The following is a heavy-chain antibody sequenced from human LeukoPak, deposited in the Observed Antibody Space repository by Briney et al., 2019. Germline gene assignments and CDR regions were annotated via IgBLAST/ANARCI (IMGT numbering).Heavy chain of an antibody. D-gene: IGHD4-23*01. CDR1: GGSISSSSSIC. Sequence: PSETLSLTCAVSGGSISSSSSICWTWVRQPPGEGLEWIGEIYHNGATKYNPSLKSRVTMLLDKSKNQFFLKLNSVTAADTAVYYCARNGGNSDYDYWGQGTLVTVSA. CDR2: IYHNGAT. V-gene: IGHV4-4*02. J-gene: IGHJ4*02. CDR3: ARNGGNSDYDY.